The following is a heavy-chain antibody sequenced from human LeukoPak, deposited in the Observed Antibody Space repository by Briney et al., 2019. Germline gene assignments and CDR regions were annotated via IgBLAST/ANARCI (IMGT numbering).Heavy chain of an antibody. V-gene: IGHV1-24*01. CDR2: FDPEDGDA. D-gene: IGHD1-26*01. CDR1: GYTLNELS. Sequence: ASVKVSRQVFGYTLNELSMHWVRQTPGEGLEWMGSFDPEDGDAIYAQKFQGRVTMTEDTLTDTASMELSRLTSEDTAVYYCTLPNRAFSGAFEIWGRGTMVTLSS. CDR3: TLPNRAFSGAFEI. J-gene: IGHJ3*02.